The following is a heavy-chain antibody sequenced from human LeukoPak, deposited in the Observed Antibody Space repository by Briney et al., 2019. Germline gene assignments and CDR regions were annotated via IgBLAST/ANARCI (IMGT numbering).Heavy chain of an antibody. Sequence: SETLSLTCAVYGGSFSGYYWSWIRQPPGKGLEWIGEINHSGSTNYNPSLKSRVTISGDTSKNQFSLKLSSVTAADTAVYYCASLRVVPAAMGTFDYWGQGTLVTVSS. CDR2: INHSGST. V-gene: IGHV4-34*01. J-gene: IGHJ4*02. CDR1: GGSFSGYY. CDR3: ASLRVVPAAMGTFDY. D-gene: IGHD2-2*01.